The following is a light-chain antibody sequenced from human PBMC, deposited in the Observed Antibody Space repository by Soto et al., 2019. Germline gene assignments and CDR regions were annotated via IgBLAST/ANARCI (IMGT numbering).Light chain of an antibody. V-gene: IGKV3-15*01. CDR3: QLYHNWPPYS. CDR1: QSISRN. CDR2: DFY. Sequence: VMTQSPGTLSVSPGERATLSCMASQSISRNFAWYQQKPGRAPRLLIYDFYTRSPGVPARFSGSESETELTLTISSLQSEDFSFYYGQLYHNWPPYSFRQGPKLEIK. J-gene: IGKJ2*01.